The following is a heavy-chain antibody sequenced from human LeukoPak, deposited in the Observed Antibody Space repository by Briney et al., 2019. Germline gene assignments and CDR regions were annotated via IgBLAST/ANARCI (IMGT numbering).Heavy chain of an antibody. CDR3: ARYSYGGYHFDY. Sequence: SETLSLTCTVPGGSISSYYWSWIRQPPGKGLEWIGYVYSSGSTNYNPSLKSRVTISLDTSKNQFSLKLSSVTAADTAVYYCARYSYGGYHFDYWGQGTLVTVSS. D-gene: IGHD5-18*01. CDR1: GGSISSYY. V-gene: IGHV4-59*01. J-gene: IGHJ4*02. CDR2: VYSSGST.